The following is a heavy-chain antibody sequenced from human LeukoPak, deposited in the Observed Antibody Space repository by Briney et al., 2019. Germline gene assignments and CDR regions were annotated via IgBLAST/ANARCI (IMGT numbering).Heavy chain of an antibody. J-gene: IGHJ5*02. D-gene: IGHD4-17*01. CDR1: GFTFSSYD. CDR2: IDTAGDT. Sequence: GGSLRLSCAASGFTFSSYDMHWVRQATGKGLEWVSAIDTAGDTYYPGSVKGRFTISTENAKNSLYIQMNSQRAGDTAVYYCARANGDYENWFDPWGQGTLVTVSS. CDR3: ARANGDYENWFDP. V-gene: IGHV3-13*01.